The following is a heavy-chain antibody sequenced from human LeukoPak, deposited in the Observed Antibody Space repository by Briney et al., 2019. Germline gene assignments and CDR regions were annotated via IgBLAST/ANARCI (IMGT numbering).Heavy chain of an antibody. CDR1: GGSITTYY. CDR3: ARLNHDNCFDF. J-gene: IGHJ4*02. CDR2: IYTSGTT. Sequence: PSDTESLTCTVSGGSITTYYWSWIRQPAGKGLEWIGRIYTSGTTNYNPSLKSRVTMSLDTSNHKLSLKLSSVTAADTAVYYCARLNHDNCFDFWGQGILVTVST. V-gene: IGHV4-4*07. D-gene: IGHD1-1*01.